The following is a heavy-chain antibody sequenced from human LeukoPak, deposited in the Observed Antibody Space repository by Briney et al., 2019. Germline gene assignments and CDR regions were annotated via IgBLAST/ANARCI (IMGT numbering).Heavy chain of an antibody. CDR1: GLSFSSFA. CDR3: ARASWVSSTDAVR. D-gene: IGHD3-16*01. J-gene: IGHJ4*02. Sequence: GGSLKLSCAASGLSFSSFAMSWVRQGPARGLEWVSSIRGNGDTFYADSVKGRFTLSSDSSTNTVYFQLNNLRVEDTAIYYCARASWVSSTDAVRWGQGTLVTVSS. V-gene: IGHV3-23*01. CDR2: IRGNGDT.